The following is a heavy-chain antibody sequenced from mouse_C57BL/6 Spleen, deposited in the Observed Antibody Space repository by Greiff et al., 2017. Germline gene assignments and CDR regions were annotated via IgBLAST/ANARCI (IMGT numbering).Heavy chain of an antibody. Sequence: QVQLQQSGAELVKPGASVKISCKASGYAFSSYWMNWVKQRPGKGLEWIGQIYPGDGDTNYNGKFKGKATLTADKSSSTAYMQLSSLPSEDSAVYFCARDPSSPHAMDYWGQGTSVTVSS. CDR1: GYAFSSYW. CDR2: IYPGDGDT. D-gene: IGHD1-1*01. V-gene: IGHV1-80*01. J-gene: IGHJ4*01. CDR3: ARDPSSPHAMDY.